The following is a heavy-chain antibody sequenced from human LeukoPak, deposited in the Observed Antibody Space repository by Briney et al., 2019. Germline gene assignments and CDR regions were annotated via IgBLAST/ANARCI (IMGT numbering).Heavy chain of an antibody. D-gene: IGHD2-15*01. V-gene: IGHV3-64*01. CDR3: ARFVAAVA. CDR1: GFTFSSYA. J-gene: IGHJ5*02. CDR2: ISSNGNST. Sequence: PGGSLRLSCAASGFTFSSYAMHWVRQTPGKGPEYVSAISSNGNSTYYANSVKDRFTISRDNSRNTLYLQMGSLRAEDMAVYYCARFVAAVAWGQGTLVTVSS.